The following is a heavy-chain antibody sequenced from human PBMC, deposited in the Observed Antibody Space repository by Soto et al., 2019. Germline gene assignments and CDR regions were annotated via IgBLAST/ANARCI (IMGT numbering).Heavy chain of an antibody. Sequence: SGGSLRLSCAASGFTFSSYGMHWVRQAPGKGLEWVAVISYDGSNKYYADSVKGRFTISRDNSKNTLYLQMNSLRAEDTAVYYCAKDPRYYYDSSGYYDYFDYWGQGTLVTVSS. V-gene: IGHV3-30*18. CDR2: ISYDGSNK. CDR3: AKDPRYYYDSSGYYDYFDY. CDR1: GFTFSSYG. J-gene: IGHJ4*02. D-gene: IGHD3-22*01.